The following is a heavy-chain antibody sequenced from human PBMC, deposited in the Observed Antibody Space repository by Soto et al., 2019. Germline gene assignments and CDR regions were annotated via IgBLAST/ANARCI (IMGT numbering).Heavy chain of an antibody. J-gene: IGHJ4*02. CDR1: GFTFSSYA. Sequence: GGSLRLSCAASGFTFSSYAMSWVRQAPGKGLEWVSAISSSSSYIYYADSVKGRFTISRDNAKNSLYLQMNSLRAEDTAVYYCARGSVDTAMVTNGYYFDYWGQGTLVTVSS. V-gene: IGHV3-21*01. CDR3: ARGSVDTAMVTNGYYFDY. D-gene: IGHD5-18*01. CDR2: ISSSSSYI.